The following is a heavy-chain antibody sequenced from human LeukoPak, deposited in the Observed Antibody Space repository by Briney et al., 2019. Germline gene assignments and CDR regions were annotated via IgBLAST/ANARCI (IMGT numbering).Heavy chain of an antibody. D-gene: IGHD3-22*01. CDR3: ARASLRSSGSHNFDY. CDR2: IWYDGSNK. J-gene: IGHJ4*02. Sequence: GRSLRLSCAAPGFTFSSYGMHWVRQAPGKGLEWVAVIWYDGSNKYYTDSVKGRFTISRDNSKNTLYLQMNSLRAEDTAIYYCARASLRSSGSHNFDYWGQGALVTVSS. V-gene: IGHV3-33*01. CDR1: GFTFSSYG.